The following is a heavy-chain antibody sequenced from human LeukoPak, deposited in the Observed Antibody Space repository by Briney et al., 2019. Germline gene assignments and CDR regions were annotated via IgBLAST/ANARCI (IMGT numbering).Heavy chain of an antibody. CDR3: ARAPGFYDFWSGPRHYYMDV. J-gene: IGHJ6*03. D-gene: IGHD3-3*01. Sequence: KPSETLSLTCTVSGGSISSYYWSWIRQPPGKELEWIGYIHYSGSTNYNPSLKSRVTISVDTSKNQFSLKLSPVTAADTAVYYCARAPGFYDFWSGPRHYYMDVWGKGTTVTVSS. CDR1: GGSISSYY. V-gene: IGHV4-59*01. CDR2: IHYSGST.